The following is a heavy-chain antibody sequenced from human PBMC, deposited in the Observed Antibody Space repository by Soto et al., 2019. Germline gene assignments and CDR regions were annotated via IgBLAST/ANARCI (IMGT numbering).Heavy chain of an antibody. D-gene: IGHD2-2*02. V-gene: IGHV1-2*02. CDR2: INPNSGGT. CDR1: GYTFTGYY. J-gene: IGHJ6*02. CDR3: ASVCSSTSCYTVNYYCGMDV. Sequence: ASVKVSCKASGYTFTGYYMHWVRQAPGQGLEWMGWINPNSGGTNYAQKFQGRVTMTRDTSISTAYMELSRLRSDDTAVYYCASVCSSTSCYTVNYYCGMDVWGQGTTVTVS.